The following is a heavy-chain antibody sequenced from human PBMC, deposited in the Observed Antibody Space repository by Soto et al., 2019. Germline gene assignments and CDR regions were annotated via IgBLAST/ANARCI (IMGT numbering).Heavy chain of an antibody. CDR3: ARDQRSSPDFFDY. Sequence: QVQLQESGPGLVKPSQTLSLTCNVSGASISSDDYYWTWIRQPPGKGLEWIGYIYHTGRTSYNPALRSRLTISIDRSKNQFSLTLSSVSAADTALYYCARDQRSSPDFFDYWGQGTLVTVSS. CDR2: IYHTGRT. CDR1: GASISSDDYY. J-gene: IGHJ4*02. V-gene: IGHV4-30-4*01. D-gene: IGHD6-6*01.